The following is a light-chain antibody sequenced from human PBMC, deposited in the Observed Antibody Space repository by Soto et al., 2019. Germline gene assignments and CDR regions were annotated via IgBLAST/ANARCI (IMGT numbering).Light chain of an antibody. Sequence: DIQMTQSPSSLSASVGDRVIITCRASQRIERYLNWYQLKPGKAPELLIYGASSFQSGVSSRFSGSGSGTDFTLTISSLQPEDFATYYCQQSKSFPLTFGGGTKVEIK. CDR2: GAS. CDR1: QRIERY. V-gene: IGKV1-39*01. J-gene: IGKJ4*01. CDR3: QQSKSFPLT.